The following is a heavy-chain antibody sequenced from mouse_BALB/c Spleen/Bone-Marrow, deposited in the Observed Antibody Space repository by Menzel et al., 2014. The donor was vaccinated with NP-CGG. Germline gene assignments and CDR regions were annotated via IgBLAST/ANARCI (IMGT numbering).Heavy chain of an antibody. V-gene: IGHV1-67*01. J-gene: IGHJ4*01. CDR3: ARSGKVRNAMDY. CDR2: ISSYYGDA. D-gene: IGHD2-14*01. Sequence: VMLVESGAELVRPGVSVKISCKGSGYTFTDYAVHWVKQSHTKSLEWIGLISSYYGDATYNQKFKGKATMTVDKSSSTAFLELARLTSEDSAIYYCARSGKVRNAMDYWGQGTPVTVSS. CDR1: GYTFTDYA.